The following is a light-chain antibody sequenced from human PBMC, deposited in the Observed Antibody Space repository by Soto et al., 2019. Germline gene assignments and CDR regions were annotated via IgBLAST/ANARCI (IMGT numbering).Light chain of an antibody. CDR3: CSYAGTSTHTV. J-gene: IGLJ7*01. CDR1: SSDAGGYNL. Sequence: QSVLTQRASVSGSPGQSITISCTGTSSDAGGYNLVSWYQQHPGKAPKLMISEVSKRPSGISDRFSGSKSGSTASLTISGLQAEDEADYYCCSYAGTSTHTVFGGGTQLTVL. V-gene: IGLV2-23*02. CDR2: EVS.